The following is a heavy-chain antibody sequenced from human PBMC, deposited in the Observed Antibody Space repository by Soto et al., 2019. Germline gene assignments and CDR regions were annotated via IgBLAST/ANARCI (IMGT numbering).Heavy chain of an antibody. CDR1: GFTFSSYS. D-gene: IGHD3-3*01. Sequence: GGSLRLSXAASGFTFSSYSMNWVRQAPGKGLEWVSSISSSSSYIYYADSVKGRFTISRDNAKNSLYLQMNSLRAEDTAVYYCARVVPTYDFWSGAYYYYGMDVWGQGTTVTVSS. CDR2: ISSSSSYI. J-gene: IGHJ6*02. CDR3: ARVVPTYDFWSGAYYYYGMDV. V-gene: IGHV3-21*01.